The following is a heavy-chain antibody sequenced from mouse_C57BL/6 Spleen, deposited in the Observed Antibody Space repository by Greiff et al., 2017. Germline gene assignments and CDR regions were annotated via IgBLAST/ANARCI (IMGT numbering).Heavy chain of an antibody. Sequence: EVKLMESGPGLVKPSQSLSLTCPVTGYSITSGYYWYWIRQFPGNKPEWMGYISYDGRNNYHPSLKNRITITRDKSKNLVVLKLNSVTTEYTATYNWASGSGGNYYFADWGKGTLVTVS. J-gene: IGHJ3*01. D-gene: IGHD2-1*01. CDR1: GYSITSGYY. CDR3: ASGSGGNYYFAD. CDR2: ISYDGRN. V-gene: IGHV3-6*01.